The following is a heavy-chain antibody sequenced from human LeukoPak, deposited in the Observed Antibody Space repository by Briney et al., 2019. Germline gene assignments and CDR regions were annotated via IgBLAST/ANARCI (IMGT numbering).Heavy chain of an antibody. CDR2: IKQDGSEK. V-gene: IGHV3-7*01. D-gene: IGHD2-2*01. Sequence: GGSLRLSCVASGFTFSSYWMSWVRQAPGKGLEWVANIKQDGSEKYYVDSAKGRFTISRDNAKNSLYLQMNSLRAEDTAVYYCASLGYCRGTSCRAPFDYWGQGTLVTVSS. CDR3: ASLGYCRGTSCRAPFDY. CDR1: GFTFSSYW. J-gene: IGHJ4*02.